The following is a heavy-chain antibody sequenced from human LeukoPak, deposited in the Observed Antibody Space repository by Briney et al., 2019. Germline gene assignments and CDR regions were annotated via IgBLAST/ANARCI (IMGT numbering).Heavy chain of an antibody. V-gene: IGHV4-34*01. CDR3: ARKGSDFWSGYYIGY. D-gene: IGHD3-3*01. Sequence: PSETLSLTCAVYGGSFSGYYWSWIRQPPGKGLEWIGEINHSGSTNYNPSLKSRVTISVDTSKNQFSPKLSSVTAADTAVYYCARKGSDFWSGYYIGYWGQGTLVTVSS. CDR1: GGSFSGYY. J-gene: IGHJ4*02. CDR2: INHSGST.